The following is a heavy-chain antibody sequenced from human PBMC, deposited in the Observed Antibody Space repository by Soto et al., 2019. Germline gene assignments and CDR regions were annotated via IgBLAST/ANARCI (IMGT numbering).Heavy chain of an antibody. CDR3: ARVQSLGYCRSASCYDVFDH. CDR2: ISVDNGDT. D-gene: IGHD2-2*01. V-gene: IGHV1-18*01. J-gene: IGHJ4*02. Sequence: QVHLVQSGPEVKEPGASVRVSCKASGYTFNSAGLAWVRQAPGQGLEWMGWISVDNGDTKYAQKFQGRVTITTDTSTTTAYMDLSGLKSDDTAVFYCARVQSLGYCRSASCYDVFDHWGQGTLVTVSS. CDR1: GYTFNSAG.